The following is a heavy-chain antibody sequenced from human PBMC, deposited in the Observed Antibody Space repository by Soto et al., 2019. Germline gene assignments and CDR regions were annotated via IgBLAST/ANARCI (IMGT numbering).Heavy chain of an antibody. CDR1: GGTFSSYA. J-gene: IGHJ4*02. Sequence: ASVKVSCKASGGTFSSYAISWVRQAPGQGLEWMGGIIPIFGTANYAQKFQGRVTITADESTSTAYMELSSLRSEDTAVYYCARGYYDSSGYPVRGDYYFDYWGQGTLVTVSS. CDR3: ARGYYDSSGYPVRGDYYFDY. D-gene: IGHD3-22*01. CDR2: IIPIFGTA. V-gene: IGHV1-69*13.